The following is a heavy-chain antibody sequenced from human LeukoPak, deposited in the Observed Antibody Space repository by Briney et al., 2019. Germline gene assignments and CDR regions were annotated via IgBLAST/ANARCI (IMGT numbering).Heavy chain of an antibody. CDR3: ARYSSSSGGASYYLDY. Sequence: PGGSLRLSCTGSGFTLRNYWMHWVRQVSGKRLVWVSRISGDGSVTNYADSVQGRFTISRDNAENILCLQINNLRSEDTAVYYCARYSSSSGGASYYLDYWGHGTLVTVSS. CDR2: ISGDGSVT. CDR1: GFTLRNYW. D-gene: IGHD6-6*01. V-gene: IGHV3-74*01. J-gene: IGHJ4*01.